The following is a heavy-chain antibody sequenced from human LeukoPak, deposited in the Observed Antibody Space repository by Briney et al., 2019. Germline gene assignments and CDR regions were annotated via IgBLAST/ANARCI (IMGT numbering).Heavy chain of an antibody. CDR3: ARGRTLGSYDYSHFDY. D-gene: IGHD5-18*01. V-gene: IGHV3-53*01. CDR1: GFTLSSTF. J-gene: IGHJ4*02. Sequence: GGSLRLSCAASGFTLSSTFMSWVRQAPGKGLEWVSVLYSGGSTYYADSVRGRFTISRDNSKNTLYLQINNLRAEDTAVYFCARGRTLGSYDYSHFDYWGQGTLVTVSS. CDR2: LYSGGST.